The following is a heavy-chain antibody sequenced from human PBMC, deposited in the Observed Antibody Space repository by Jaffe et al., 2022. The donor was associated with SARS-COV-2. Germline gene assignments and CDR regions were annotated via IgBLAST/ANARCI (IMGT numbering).Heavy chain of an antibody. J-gene: IGHJ6*02. CDR1: GFTFSSYG. Sequence: QVQLVESGGGVVQPGRSLRLSCAASGFTFSSYGMHWVRQAPGKGLEWVAVISYDGSNKYYADSVKGRFTISRDNSKNTLYLQMNSLRAEDTAVYYCAFASTGFLDGMDVWGQGTTVTVSS. D-gene: IGHD3-3*01. V-gene: IGHV3-30*03. CDR3: AFASTGFLDGMDV. CDR2: ISYDGSNK.